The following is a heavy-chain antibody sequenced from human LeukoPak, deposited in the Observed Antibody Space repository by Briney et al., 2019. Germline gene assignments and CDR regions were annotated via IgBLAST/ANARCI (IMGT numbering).Heavy chain of an antibody. D-gene: IGHD1-26*01. Sequence: ASVKVSCKASGYTFTNYGISWMRQAPGQGLEWMGWITTYNGYTNYAQKFQGRVTMTTDTSTSTAYTELRGLRSDDAAVYYCARLSGSYYIFDYWGQGTLVTVSS. CDR1: GYTFTNYG. CDR2: ITTYNGYT. V-gene: IGHV1-18*01. J-gene: IGHJ4*02. CDR3: ARLSGSYYIFDY.